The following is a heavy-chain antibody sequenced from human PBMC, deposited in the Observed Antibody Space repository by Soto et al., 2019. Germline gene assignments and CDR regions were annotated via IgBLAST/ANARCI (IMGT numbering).Heavy chain of an antibody. Sequence: LSLTCAVYGGSFSGYYWSWIRQPPGKGLAWIGEINHSGSTNYNPSLKSRVTISVDTSKNQFSLKLSSVTAADTAVYYCARTGWSIVVVPAAFPYHYFDYWGQGIRVTVSS. J-gene: IGHJ4*02. CDR1: GGSFSGYY. CDR2: INHSGST. CDR3: ARTGWSIVVVPAAFPYHYFDY. D-gene: IGHD2-2*01. V-gene: IGHV4-34*01.